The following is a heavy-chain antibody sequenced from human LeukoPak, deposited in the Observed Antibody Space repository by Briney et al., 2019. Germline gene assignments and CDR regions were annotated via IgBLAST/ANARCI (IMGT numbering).Heavy chain of an antibody. CDR1: GYTFTSYD. CDR3: ARGPPNWGYDY. D-gene: IGHD7-27*01. CDR2: MSPNGGDT. Sequence: ASVKVSCKASGYTFTSYDFNWVRQATGQRPEWMGWMSPNGGDTGYAQKFQDRVTMTRNTSISTAYMELSSLRSDDTAVYYCARGPPNWGYDYWGPGTLVTVSS. J-gene: IGHJ4*02. V-gene: IGHV1-8*01.